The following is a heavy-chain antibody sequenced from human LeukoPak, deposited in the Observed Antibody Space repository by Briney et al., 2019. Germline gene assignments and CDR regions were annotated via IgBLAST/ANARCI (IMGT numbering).Heavy chain of an antibody. Sequence: SVTVSCTASGGTFSSYAISWVRQAPGQGLEWMGGIIPIFGTANYAQKFQGRVTITADESTSTAYMELSSLRSEDTAVYYCARTPSYYDFWSGYDWFDPWGQGTLVTVSS. CDR3: ARTPSYYDFWSGYDWFDP. V-gene: IGHV1-69*13. D-gene: IGHD3-3*01. CDR2: IIPIFGTA. J-gene: IGHJ5*02. CDR1: GGTFSSYA.